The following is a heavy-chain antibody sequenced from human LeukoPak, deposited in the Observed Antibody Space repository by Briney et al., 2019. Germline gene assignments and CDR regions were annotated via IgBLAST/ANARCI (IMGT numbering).Heavy chain of an antibody. D-gene: IGHD3-9*01. CDR1: GFTFSSYA. CDR3: AKGVLRYFDWFSGFDP. CDR2: ISGSGGST. Sequence: PGGSLRLSCAASGFTFSSYAMSWVRQAPGKGLEWVSAISGSGGSTYYADSVKGWFTISRDNSKNTLYLQMNSLRAEDTAVYYCAKGVLRYFDWFSGFDPWGQGTLVTVSS. J-gene: IGHJ5*02. V-gene: IGHV3-23*01.